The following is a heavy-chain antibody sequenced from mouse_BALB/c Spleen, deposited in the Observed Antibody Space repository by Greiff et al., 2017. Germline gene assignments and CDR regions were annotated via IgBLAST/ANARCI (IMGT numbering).Heavy chain of an antibody. D-gene: IGHD1-1*01. Sequence: VKLVESGPGLVAPSQSLSITCTVSGFSLTSYGVHWVRQPPGKGLEWLGVIWAGGSTNYNSALMSRLSISKDNSKSQVFLKMNSLQTDDTAMYYCARVSLTTVVATDYAMDYWGQGTSVTVSS. CDR2: IWAGGST. CDR3: ARVSLTTVVATDYAMDY. V-gene: IGHV2-9*02. CDR1: GFSLTSYG. J-gene: IGHJ4*01.